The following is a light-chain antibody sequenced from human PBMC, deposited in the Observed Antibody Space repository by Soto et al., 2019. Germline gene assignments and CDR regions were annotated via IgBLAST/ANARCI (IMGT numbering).Light chain of an antibody. CDR3: ISYTSSSTPYV. CDR1: SSDVGGYNY. V-gene: IGLV2-14*01. Sequence: QSALTQPASVSGSPGQSITISGTGTSSDVGGYNYVSWYQQHPGKAPKLMIYDVSNRPSGVSNRFSGSKSGNTASLTISGLQAEDEADYYCISYTSSSTPYVFGTGTKLTVL. CDR2: DVS. J-gene: IGLJ1*01.